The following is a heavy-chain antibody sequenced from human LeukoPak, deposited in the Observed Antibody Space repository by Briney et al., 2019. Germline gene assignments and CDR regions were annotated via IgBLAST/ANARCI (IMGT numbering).Heavy chain of an antibody. CDR1: LGSLRGYL. CDR2: TYESGST. D-gene: IGHD3-10*01. J-gene: IGHJ6*02. Sequence: LGGLSLTRVVSLGSLRGYLWRSVRPSPGRGGGGMGETYESGSTDYNPSLLDGVTISLETSKNQFFLNLRSMTAADTAIYYCARGGGLNIRGFMIFFGLGGYYRGMDVWGQGTTVSVSS. V-gene: IGHV4-34*01. CDR3: ARGGGLNIRGFMIFFGLGGYYRGMDV.